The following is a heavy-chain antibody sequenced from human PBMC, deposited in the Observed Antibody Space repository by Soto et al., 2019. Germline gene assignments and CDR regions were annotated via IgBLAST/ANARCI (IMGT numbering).Heavy chain of an antibody. J-gene: IGHJ4*02. CDR2: ISSSSSTI. Sequence: PGGSLRLSCAASGITFSDYYMSWIRQTPGKGLEWLSYISSSSSTIYYADSVKGRFTVSRDNAMNSLYLQMDSLRGQDTAVYYCATTNGFFDYWGQGTLVTVSS. V-gene: IGHV3-11*01. CDR3: ATTNGFFDY. CDR1: GITFSDYY. D-gene: IGHD1-1*01.